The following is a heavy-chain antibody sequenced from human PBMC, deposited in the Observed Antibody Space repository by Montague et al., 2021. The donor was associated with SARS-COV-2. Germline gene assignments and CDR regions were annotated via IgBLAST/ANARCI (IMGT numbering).Heavy chain of an antibody. Sequence: SLRLSCAASGFTVSSNYMSWVRQAPGKGLEWVSVIYSGGSTYYADSVKGRFTISRDNSKNTLYLQMNSLRAGDTAVYYCARDRRIVGALYYYYGMDVWGQGTTVTVSS. CDR2: IYSGGST. J-gene: IGHJ6*02. CDR3: ARDRRIVGALYYYYGMDV. CDR1: GFTVSSNY. D-gene: IGHD1-26*01. V-gene: IGHV3-53*01.